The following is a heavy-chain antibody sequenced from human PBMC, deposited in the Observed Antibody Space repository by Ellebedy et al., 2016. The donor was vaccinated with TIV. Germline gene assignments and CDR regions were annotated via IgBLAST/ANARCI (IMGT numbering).Heavy chain of an antibody. Sequence: SETLSLTXTVSGGSISSYYWSWIRQPPGKGLEWIGYIYYSGSTNYNPSLRSRVTISLDTSKNQFSLKLSSVTAADTAVYYCARAVGYSVDYWGQGTLVTVSS. J-gene: IGHJ4*02. D-gene: IGHD1-26*01. CDR2: IYYSGST. V-gene: IGHV4-59*01. CDR1: GGSISSYY. CDR3: ARAVGYSVDY.